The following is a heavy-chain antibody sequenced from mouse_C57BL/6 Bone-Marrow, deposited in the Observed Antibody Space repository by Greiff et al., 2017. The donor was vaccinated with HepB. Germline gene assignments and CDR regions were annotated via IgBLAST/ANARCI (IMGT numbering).Heavy chain of an antibody. J-gene: IGHJ1*03. CDR1: GFTFSDFY. Sequence: DVQLQESGGGLVQSGRSLRLSCATSGFTFSDFYMEWVRQAPGKGLEWIAASRNKANDYTTEYSASVKGRFIVSRDTSQSILYLQMNALRAEDTAIYYCARDGGKWYFDVWGTGTTVTVSS. V-gene: IGHV7-1*01. D-gene: IGHD2-1*01. CDR2: SRNKANDYTT. CDR3: ARDGGKWYFDV.